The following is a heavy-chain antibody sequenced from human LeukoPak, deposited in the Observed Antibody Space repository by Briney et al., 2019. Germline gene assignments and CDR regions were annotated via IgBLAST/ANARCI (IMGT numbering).Heavy chain of an antibody. CDR1: GFTFSSYG. D-gene: IGHD1-26*01. V-gene: IGHV3-30*02. CDR3: AKDTEWELHYFDY. CDR2: IRYDGSNK. J-gene: IGHJ4*02. Sequence: GGPLRLSCAASGFTFSSYGMHWVRQAPGKGLEWVAFIRYDGSNKYYADSVKGRFTISRDNSKNTLYLQMNSLRAEDTAVYYCAKDTEWELHYFDYWGQGTLVTVSS.